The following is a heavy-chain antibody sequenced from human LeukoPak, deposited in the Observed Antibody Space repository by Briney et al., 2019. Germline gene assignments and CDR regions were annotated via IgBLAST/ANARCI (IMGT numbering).Heavy chain of an antibody. V-gene: IGHV3-23*01. CDR2: IRGSGDRT. Sequence: PGGSRRLSCAASGFTFSSDAMSCVRQAPGKGLEWVSAIRGSGDRTHYADSVKGLFTISRDNSKNTLYLQMNSLRAEDTAVYYCAKDSKIVGATFRSYHYMDVWGKGTAVTVSS. CDR3: AKDSKIVGATFRSYHYMDV. CDR1: GFTFSSDA. D-gene: IGHD1-26*01. J-gene: IGHJ6*03.